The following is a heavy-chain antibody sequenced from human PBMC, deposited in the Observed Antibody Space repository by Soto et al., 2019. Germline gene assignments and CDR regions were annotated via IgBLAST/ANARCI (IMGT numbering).Heavy chain of an antibody. V-gene: IGHV3-7*04. J-gene: IGHJ4*02. CDR2: IKQDGSEQ. Sequence: PVGSLTLSCPASGFTFSSYWMSWVRQAPGKGLEWVANIKQDGSEQYYVDSVKGRFTISRDNAKNSLYLQVNSLRAEDTAVYYCARDWRDGYNPGPDYWGQGT. CDR1: GFTFSSYW. CDR3: ARDWRDGYNPGPDY. D-gene: IGHD5-12*01.